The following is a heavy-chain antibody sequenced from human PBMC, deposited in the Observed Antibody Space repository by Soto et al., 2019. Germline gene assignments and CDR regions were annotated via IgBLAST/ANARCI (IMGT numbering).Heavy chain of an antibody. Sequence: ASVKVSCKASGYTFTSYDIYWVRQATGQGLEWMGWMNPNTGNSGYAQKFQGRVTMTSDTSISTAHMELSSLRSDDTAVYYCAVTVVPAASSYYGMDVWGQGTTVTVSS. V-gene: IGHV1-8*01. J-gene: IGHJ6*02. CDR3: AVTVVPAASSYYGMDV. CDR2: MNPNTGNS. D-gene: IGHD2-2*01. CDR1: GYTFTSYD.